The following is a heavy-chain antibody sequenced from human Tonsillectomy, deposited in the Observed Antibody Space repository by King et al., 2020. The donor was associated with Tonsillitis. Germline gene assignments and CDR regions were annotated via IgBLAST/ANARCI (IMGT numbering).Heavy chain of an antibody. CDR2: ISSNGGST. J-gene: IGHJ4*02. CDR1: GFTFSSYA. D-gene: IGHD3-10*01. Sequence: VQLVESGGGLVQPGGSLRLSCSASGFTFSSYAMHWVRQAPGKGLEYVSAISSNGGSTYYADSVKGRFTISRDNSKNTLYLQMSSLRAEDTAVYYCVKGAGWVGELLVGYWGQGTLVTVSS. V-gene: IGHV3-64D*06. CDR3: VKGAGWVGELLVGY.